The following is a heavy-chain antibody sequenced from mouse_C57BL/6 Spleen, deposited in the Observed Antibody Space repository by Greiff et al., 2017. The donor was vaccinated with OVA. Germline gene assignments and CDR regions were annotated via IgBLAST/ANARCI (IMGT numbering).Heavy chain of an antibody. CDR2: INPSSGYT. Sequence: QVHVKQSGAELAKPGASVKLSCKASGYTFTSYWMHWVKQRPGQGLEWIGYINPSSGYTKYNQKFKDKATLTADKSSSTAYMQLSSLTYEDSAVYYCARGDYGSSAWFAYWGQGTLVTVSA. J-gene: IGHJ3*01. D-gene: IGHD1-1*01. V-gene: IGHV1-7*01. CDR3: ARGDYGSSAWFAY. CDR1: GYTFTSYW.